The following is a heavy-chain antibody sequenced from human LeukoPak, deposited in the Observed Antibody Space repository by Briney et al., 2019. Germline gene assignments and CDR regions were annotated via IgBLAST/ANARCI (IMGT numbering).Heavy chain of an antibody. CDR3: ARDSYSSGHYYYYGVDV. CDR2: TYYRSKWYN. V-gene: IGHV6-1*01. J-gene: IGHJ6*02. D-gene: IGHD6-25*01. Sequence: SQTLSLTCAISGDSVSSNSAAWNWIRRSPSRGLEWLGRTYYRSKWYNDYAVSVKSRITINPDTSKNQFSLQLNSVTPEDTAVYYCARDSYSSGHYYYYGVDVWGQGTTVTVSS. CDR1: GDSVSSNSAA.